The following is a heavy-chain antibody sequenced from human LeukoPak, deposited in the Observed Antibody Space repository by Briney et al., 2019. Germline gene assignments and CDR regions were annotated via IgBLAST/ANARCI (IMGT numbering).Heavy chain of an antibody. CDR2: VDPEDGET. V-gene: IGHV1-69-2*01. D-gene: IGHD6-19*01. Sequence: ASVKISCKASGYTFTDYYMHWVQQAPGKGLEWMERVDPEDGETIYGEKFEGRVTISADTSTHTAYMELSSLRSEDTAIFYCTTDRDSGWSWGQGTLVTVSS. CDR1: GYTFTDYY. J-gene: IGHJ5*02. CDR3: TTDRDSGWS.